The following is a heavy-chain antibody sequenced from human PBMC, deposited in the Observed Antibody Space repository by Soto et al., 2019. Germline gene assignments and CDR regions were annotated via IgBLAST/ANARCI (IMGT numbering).Heavy chain of an antibody. V-gene: IGHV3-23*01. CDR3: ARAEDYYDSSGYYYFDY. CDR2: ISGSGGST. Sequence: GGSLRLSCAASGFTFSSYAMSWVRQAPGKGLEWVSAISGSGGSTYYGNSVKGRFTISRDNSKNTLYLQMNSLRAEDTAVYYCARAEDYYDSSGYYYFDYWGQGTLVTVSS. D-gene: IGHD3-22*01. CDR1: GFTFSSYA. J-gene: IGHJ4*02.